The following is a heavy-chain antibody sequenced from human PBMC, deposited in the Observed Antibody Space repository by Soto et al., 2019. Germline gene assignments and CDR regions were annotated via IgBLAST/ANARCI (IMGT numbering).Heavy chain of an antibody. CDR1: GFTFSSYG. V-gene: IGHV3-33*01. Sequence: QVQLVESGGGVVQPGRSLRLSCAASGFTFSSYGMHWGRQAPGKGLEWVAVIWYDGSKKYYADFVKGRFTISRDNSKNTLYLQMNSLRADDTAVYYCASRSPALDYWGQGTLVTVSS. CDR3: ASRSPALDY. D-gene: IGHD2-2*01. CDR2: IWYDGSKK. J-gene: IGHJ4*02.